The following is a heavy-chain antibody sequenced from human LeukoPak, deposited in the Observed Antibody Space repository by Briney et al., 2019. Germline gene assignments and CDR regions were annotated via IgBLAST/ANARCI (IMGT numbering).Heavy chain of an antibody. CDR2: IKEDGSVQ. CDR1: GFTFSSYG. D-gene: IGHD2-2*01. CDR3: VGQLLRVV. V-gene: IGHV3-7*01. J-gene: IGHJ6*04. Sequence: PGRSLRLSCAASGFTFSSYGMHWVRQAPGKGLEWVANIKEDGSVQDYVDSVKGRFTISRDNAKNSVYLQVSSLRVDDTAVYYCVGQLLRVVWGKGTTVTVSS.